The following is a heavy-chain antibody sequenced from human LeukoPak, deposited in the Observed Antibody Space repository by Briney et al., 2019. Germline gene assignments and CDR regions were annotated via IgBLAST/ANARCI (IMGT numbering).Heavy chain of an antibody. D-gene: IGHD6-19*01. V-gene: IGHV1-2*02. J-gene: IGHJ3*02. CDR1: GYTFTGYY. Sequence: GASVTVSCKASGYTFTGYYMHWVRQAPGQGLEWMGWINPNSGGTNYAQKFQGRVTMTRDTSISTAYMELSRLRSDDTAVYYCAREAVAGTQDAFDIWGQGTMVTVSS. CDR2: INPNSGGT. CDR3: AREAVAGTQDAFDI.